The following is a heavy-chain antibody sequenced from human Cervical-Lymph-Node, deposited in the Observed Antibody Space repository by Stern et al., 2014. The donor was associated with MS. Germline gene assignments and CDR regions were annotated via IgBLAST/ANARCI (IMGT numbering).Heavy chain of an antibody. Sequence: VQLVESGGGVVQPGRSLRLSCAASGFTFGSHTMHWVRQPPGKGLDWAAIISHEGSSQHYADSVKGRFTISRDNSNNTLYLQMNSLRAEDTAMYYCARPAAARYFDFWGQGTQVTVSS. D-gene: IGHD6-25*01. CDR3: ARPAAARYFDF. CDR2: ISHEGSSQ. CDR1: GFTFGSHT. V-gene: IGHV3-30-3*01. J-gene: IGHJ4*02.